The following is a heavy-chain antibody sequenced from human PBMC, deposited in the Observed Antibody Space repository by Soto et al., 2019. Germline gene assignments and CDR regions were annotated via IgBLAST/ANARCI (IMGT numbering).Heavy chain of an antibody. CDR1: GDTFSFYT. Sequence: QVQLVQSGAEVKKPGSSVKVSCKASGDTFSFYTLNWIRQAPGQGFEWLGKFNPILAMSNSAPSFQGRVSMFADKSTGTAYMELRSLRSDDTAVYYCATSYGSGSRPFDFWGQGTLVSVSS. CDR2: FNPILAMS. CDR3: ATSYGSGSRPFDF. D-gene: IGHD3-10*01. V-gene: IGHV1-69*02. J-gene: IGHJ4*02.